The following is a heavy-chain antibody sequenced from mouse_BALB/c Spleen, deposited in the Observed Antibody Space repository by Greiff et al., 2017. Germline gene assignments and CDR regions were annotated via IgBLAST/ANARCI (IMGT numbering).Heavy chain of an antibody. V-gene: IGHV2-9-2*01. CDR2: IWTGGGT. CDR3: VRDSDGSSEAWFAY. J-gene: IGHJ3*01. Sequence: QVQLKQSGPGLVAPSQSLSITCTVSGFSLTSYDISWIRQPPGKGLEWLGVIWTGGGTNYNSAFMSRLSISKDNSKSQVFLKMNSLQTDDTAIYYCVRDSDGSSEAWFAYWGQGTLVTVSA. CDR1: GFSLTSYD. D-gene: IGHD1-1*01.